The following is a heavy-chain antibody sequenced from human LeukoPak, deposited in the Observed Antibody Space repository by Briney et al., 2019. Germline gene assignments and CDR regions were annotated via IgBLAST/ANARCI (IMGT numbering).Heavy chain of an antibody. CDR3: ARGSPDYYGSGSYYKY. Sequence: SETLSLTCTVSGGSISSGDYYWSWIRQPPGKGLEWIGYIYYSGSTNYNPSLKSRVTISVDTSKNQFSLKLSSVTAADTAVYYCARGSPDYYGSGSYYKYWGQGTLVTVSS. J-gene: IGHJ4*02. D-gene: IGHD3-10*01. V-gene: IGHV4-30-4*08. CDR2: IYYSGST. CDR1: GGSISSGDYY.